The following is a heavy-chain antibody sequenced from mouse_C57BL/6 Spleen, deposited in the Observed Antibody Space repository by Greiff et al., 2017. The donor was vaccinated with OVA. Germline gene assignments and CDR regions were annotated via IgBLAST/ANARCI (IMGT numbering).Heavy chain of an antibody. J-gene: IGHJ2*01. CDR2: ISSGGSYT. V-gene: IGHV5-6*01. CDR1: GFTFSSYG. CDR3: ARDGCRSDY. D-gene: IGHD1-1*01. Sequence: EVHLVESGGDLVKPGGSLKLSCAASGFTFSSYGMSWVRQTPDKRLEWVATISSGGSYTYYPDSVKGRFTISRDNAKNTLYLQMSSLKSEDTAMYYCARDGCRSDYWGQGSTLTLSS.